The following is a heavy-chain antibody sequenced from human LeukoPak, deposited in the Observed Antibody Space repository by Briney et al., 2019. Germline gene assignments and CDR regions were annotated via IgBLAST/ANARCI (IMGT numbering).Heavy chain of an antibody. V-gene: IGHV3-48*04. J-gene: IGHJ4*02. Sequence: GGSLRLSCAASGFTFSIYSMNWVRQIPGKGLEWVSYIGGTHTGIYYANSVKGRFTISRDNAKNSLYLQMNSLRAEDTAVYYCATRNSGSYSNWGQGTLVTVSS. CDR2: IGGTHTGI. CDR3: ATRNSGSYSN. D-gene: IGHD1-26*01. CDR1: GFTFSIYS.